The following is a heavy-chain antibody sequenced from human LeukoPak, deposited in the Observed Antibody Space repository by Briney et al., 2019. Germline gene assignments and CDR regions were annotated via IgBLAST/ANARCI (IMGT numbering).Heavy chain of an antibody. CDR2: INAGNGNT. CDR3: ARSVAGSYFDY. J-gene: IGHJ4*02. Sequence: ASVKVSCKASGYTFTSYAMHWVRQAPGQRLEWMGWINAGNGNTKYSQKFQGRVTITRDTSASTAYMELSNLRSEDTAVYYCARSVAGSYFDYWGQGTLVTVSS. CDR1: GYTFTSYA. V-gene: IGHV1-3*01. D-gene: IGHD6-19*01.